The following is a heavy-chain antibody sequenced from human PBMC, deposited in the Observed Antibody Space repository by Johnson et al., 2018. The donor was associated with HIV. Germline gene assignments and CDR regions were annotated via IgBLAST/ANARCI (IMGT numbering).Heavy chain of an antibody. CDR1: GFTFSSYA. V-gene: IGHV3-23*04. J-gene: IGHJ3*02. D-gene: IGHD3-3*01. CDR2: IRGSGGGT. Sequence: VQLVESGGGLVQPGGSLRLSCAASGFTFSSYAMSWVRQAPGKGLEWVATIRGSGGGTNYADSVKGRFTISRDNAKNSLYLHMNSLRAEDTALYYCARGTTMRASGAFDIWGQGTMVTVSS. CDR3: ARGTTMRASGAFDI.